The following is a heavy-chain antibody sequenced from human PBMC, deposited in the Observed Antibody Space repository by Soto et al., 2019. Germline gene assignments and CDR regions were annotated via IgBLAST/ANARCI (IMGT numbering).Heavy chain of an antibody. V-gene: IGHV3-23*01. CDR3: AKALPYGSGSYDY. CDR1: GFTFSSYD. Sequence: RLSRAASGFTFSSYDMSCVRQAPGKGLEWVSAISGVGDSTYYADSVKGRFTISRDNSKNTLYLQMNSLRAEDTAVYYCAKALPYGSGSYDYWGQGTLVTVSS. CDR2: ISGVGDST. D-gene: IGHD3-10*01. J-gene: IGHJ4*02.